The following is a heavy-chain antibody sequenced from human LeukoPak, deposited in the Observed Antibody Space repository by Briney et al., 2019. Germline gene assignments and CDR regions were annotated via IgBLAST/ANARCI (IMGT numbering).Heavy chain of an antibody. V-gene: IGHV1-2*02. J-gene: IGHJ5*02. CDR3: ARDGLRAAAGTNWFDP. CDR1: GYTFTGYY. Sequence: ASVKVSCKASGYTFTGYYMHWVRQAPGQGLEWMGWINPNSGGTNYAQKFQGRVTMPRDTSISTAYMELSRLRSDDTAVCYCARDGLRAAAGTNWFDPWGQGTLVTVSS. D-gene: IGHD6-13*01. CDR2: INPNSGGT.